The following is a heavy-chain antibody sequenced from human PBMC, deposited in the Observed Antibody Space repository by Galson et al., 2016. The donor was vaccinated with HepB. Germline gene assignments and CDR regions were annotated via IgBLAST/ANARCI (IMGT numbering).Heavy chain of an antibody. D-gene: IGHD3-3*01. V-gene: IGHV3-73*01. CDR2: IRSKANDHET. J-gene: IGHJ5*02. CDR3: TRLGDDFSSGYFDWFNP. CDR1: GFTFSGSA. Sequence: SLRLSRAGSGFTFSGSAIHWVRQAPGKGLEWIGRIRSKANDHETHFAASLQGRITISRDDSKNTTYLQMHNMKTEDTAVYYCTRLGDDFSSGYFDWFNPWGQGTLVTVSS.